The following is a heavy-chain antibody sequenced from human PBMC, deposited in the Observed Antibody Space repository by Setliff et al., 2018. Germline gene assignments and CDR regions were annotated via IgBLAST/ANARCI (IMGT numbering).Heavy chain of an antibody. V-gene: IGHV4-4*07. CDR3: ARSGRGYYDSSGQFDY. Sequence: SETLSLTCTASGGSISSYYWSWIRQPAGKGLEWIGRIYTSGSTNYNPSLKSRVTMSVDTSKNQFSLKLSSVTAADTAVYYCARSGRGYYDSSGQFDYWGQGTLVTVSS. J-gene: IGHJ4*02. D-gene: IGHD3-22*01. CDR1: GGSISSYY. CDR2: IYTSGST.